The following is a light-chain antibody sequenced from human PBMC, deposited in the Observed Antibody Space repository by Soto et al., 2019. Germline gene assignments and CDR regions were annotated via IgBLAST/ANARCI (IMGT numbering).Light chain of an antibody. CDR2: EVS. J-gene: IGLJ1*01. CDR3: SSYAGSDVFV. CDR1: SSDVGGYNS. V-gene: IGLV2-8*01. Sequence: QSVLTQPPSASGSPGQSVTISCTGTSSDVGGYNSVSWYQHHPGKAPKLMIYEVSKRPSGVPDRFSGSKSGNTASLTVSGLQAEDEADYYCSSYAGSDVFVFGTGTKVTVL.